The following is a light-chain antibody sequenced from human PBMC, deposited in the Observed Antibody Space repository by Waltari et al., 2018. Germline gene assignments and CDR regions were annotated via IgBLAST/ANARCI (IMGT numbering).Light chain of an antibody. CDR3: GQGTHPPWT. CDR1: QSLLHSNGNTY. CDR2: RVS. Sequence: DVVMTQSPLSLPITPGQPASISCRSSQSLLHSNGNTYLSWYQQKPGQPPRLLIYRVSNRYSGVPDRFSGSGTGTDFTLKISRVEAEDIGVYYCGQGTHPPWTFGQWTKVDIK. J-gene: IGKJ1*01. V-gene: IGKV2-30*02.